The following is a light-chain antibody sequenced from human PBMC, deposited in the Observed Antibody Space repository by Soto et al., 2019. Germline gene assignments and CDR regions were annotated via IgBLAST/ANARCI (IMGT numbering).Light chain of an antibody. CDR2: GAS. J-gene: IGKJ2*01. CDR1: QSVSSN. V-gene: IGKV3-15*01. Sequence: EIVMTQSPATLSVPPGERATLSCRASQSVSSNLAWYQRKPGQAPRLLIYGASTRAPGIPARFSGSGSGTEFSFTISSLQSEDFAVYYCQQYNKWPPYTFGQGTKLEIK. CDR3: QQYNKWPPYT.